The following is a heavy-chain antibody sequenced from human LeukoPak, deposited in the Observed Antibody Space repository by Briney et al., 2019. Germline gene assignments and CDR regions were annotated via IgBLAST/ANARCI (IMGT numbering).Heavy chain of an antibody. V-gene: IGHV4-59*11. J-gene: IGHJ6*03. Sequence: PSETLSLTCTVSGGSISSHYWSWIRQPPGKGLEWIGYIYYSGSTNYNPSLKSRVTISVDTSKNQFSLKLSSVTAADTAVYYCAGAFSPQGDYYYYYMDVWGKGTTVTVSS. CDR3: AGAFSPQGDYYYYYMDV. CDR2: IYYSGST. CDR1: GGSISSHY. D-gene: IGHD3-16*01.